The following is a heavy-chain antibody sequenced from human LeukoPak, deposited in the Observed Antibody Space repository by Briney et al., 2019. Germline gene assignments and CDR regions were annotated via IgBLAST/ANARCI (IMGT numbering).Heavy chain of an antibody. J-gene: IGHJ3*02. CDR1: GFTFSGYS. CDR3: ARDRGYYDSSGYESTRLDAFDI. CDR2: ISSSSSYI. Sequence: GGSLRLSCAASGFTFSGYSMNWVRQAPGKGLEWVSSISSSSSYIYYADSVKGRFTISRDNAKNSLYLQMNSLRAEDTAVYYCARDRGYYDSSGYESTRLDAFDIWGQGTMVTVSS. D-gene: IGHD3-22*01. V-gene: IGHV3-21*01.